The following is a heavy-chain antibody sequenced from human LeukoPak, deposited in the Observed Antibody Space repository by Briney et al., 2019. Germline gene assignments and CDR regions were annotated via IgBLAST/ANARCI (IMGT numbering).Heavy chain of an antibody. D-gene: IGHD3-22*01. V-gene: IGHV4-34*01. J-gene: IGHJ4*02. Sequence: SETLSLTCAVCGGSFSGYYWSWIRQPPGKGLEWIGEINHSGSTNYNPSLKSRVTISVDTSKNQFSLKLSSVTAADTAVYYCATYYYDSSGYYPFDYWGQGTLVTVSS. CDR3: ATYYYDSSGYYPFDY. CDR2: INHSGST. CDR1: GGSFSGYY.